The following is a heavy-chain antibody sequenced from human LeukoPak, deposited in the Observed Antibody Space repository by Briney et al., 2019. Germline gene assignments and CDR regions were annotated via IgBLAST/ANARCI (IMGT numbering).Heavy chain of an antibody. J-gene: IGHJ4*02. CDR3: ASGKYYYVY. CDR2: INHSGST. V-gene: IGHV4-34*01. D-gene: IGHD3-10*02. CDR1: GGSFSGYH. Sequence: SETLSLTCAVYGGSFSGYHWSWIRQPPGKGLEWIGEINHSGSTNYNPSLKSRVTISVDTSKNQFSLKLSSVTAADTAVYYCASGKYYYVYWGQGTLVTVSS.